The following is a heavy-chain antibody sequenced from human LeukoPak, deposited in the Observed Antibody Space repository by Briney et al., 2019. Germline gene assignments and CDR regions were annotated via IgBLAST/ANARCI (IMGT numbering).Heavy chain of an antibody. CDR3: ARLDYGDYEAFDI. Sequence: SETLSLTCTVSGVSISSGDHNRRWLRQHPGKGLEWIGYISYTGSPDYNPSLRSRLTISLDTSQNQFSLRLSSVTAADTAVYYCARLDYGDYEAFDIWGQGTMVTVSS. V-gene: IGHV4-31*03. D-gene: IGHD4-17*01. CDR2: ISYTGSP. CDR1: GVSISSGDHN. J-gene: IGHJ3*02.